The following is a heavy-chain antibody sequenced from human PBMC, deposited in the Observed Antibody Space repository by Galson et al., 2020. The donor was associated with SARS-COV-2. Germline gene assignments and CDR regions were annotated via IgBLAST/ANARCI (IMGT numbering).Heavy chain of an antibody. Sequence: ASVKVSCKASGYTFTSYGISWVRQAPGQGLEWMGWISAYNGNTNYAQKLQGRVTMTTDTSTSTAYMELRSLRSDDTAVYYCARDVTEAPTIKNTYYYDSSGFRIWGQGTMVTVSS. CDR2: ISAYNGNT. J-gene: IGHJ3*02. CDR3: ARDVTEAPTIKNTYYYDSSGFRI. D-gene: IGHD3-22*01. CDR1: GYTFTSYG. V-gene: IGHV1-18*01.